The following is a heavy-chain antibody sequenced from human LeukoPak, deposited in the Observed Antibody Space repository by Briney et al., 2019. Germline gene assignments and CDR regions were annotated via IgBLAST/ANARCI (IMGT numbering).Heavy chain of an antibody. CDR2: ISGSGGST. D-gene: IGHD3-16*02. V-gene: IGHV3-23*01. CDR1: GFPFSSYA. CDR3: AKEMITFGGVITGAFDT. Sequence: GSLRLSCAASGFPFSSYAMSWVRPAPGKGLEWVSAISGSGGSTYYADSVKGRFTISRDNSKNTLYLQMNSLRAEDTAVYYCAKEMITFGGVITGAFDTWGQGTMVTVSS. J-gene: IGHJ3*02.